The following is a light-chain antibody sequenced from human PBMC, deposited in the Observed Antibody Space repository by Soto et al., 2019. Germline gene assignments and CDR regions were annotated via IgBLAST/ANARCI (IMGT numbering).Light chain of an antibody. Sequence: EIVLTQSPGTLSLSPGERATLSCRASQSVSSSYLAWYQQKPGQAPRLLIYGASSRATGVPGRFSGSGSGTDFTLTISSLEPEDFAVYYCHQYDSSPLTFGGGTKVEIK. CDR3: HQYDSSPLT. CDR2: GAS. CDR1: QSVSSSY. J-gene: IGKJ4*01. V-gene: IGKV3-20*01.